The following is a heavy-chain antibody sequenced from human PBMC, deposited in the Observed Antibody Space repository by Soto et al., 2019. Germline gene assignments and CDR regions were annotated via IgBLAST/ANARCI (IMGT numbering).Heavy chain of an antibody. D-gene: IGHD1-1*01. CDR3: ARGWKPNIPFDY. J-gene: IGHJ4*02. V-gene: IGHV4-34*01. CDR1: GGSFSCYY. CDR2: INHSGST. Sequence: SETLSFTCAVYGGSFSCYYLSWIRQPPGKGLEWIGEINHSGSTNYNPSLKSRVTISVDTSKNQFSLKLSSVTAADTAVYYCARGWKPNIPFDYWGQGTLVTVSS.